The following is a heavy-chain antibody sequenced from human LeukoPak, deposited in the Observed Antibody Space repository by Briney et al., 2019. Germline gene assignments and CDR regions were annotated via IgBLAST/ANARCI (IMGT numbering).Heavy chain of an antibody. V-gene: IGHV3-21*01. J-gene: IGHJ3*02. D-gene: IGHD3-3*01. CDR2: ISSSSSYI. CDR1: GFTFSSYS. Sequence: AGGSLRLSCAASGFTFSSYSMNWVRQAPGKGLEWVSSISSSSSYIYYADSVKGRFTISRDNAKNSLYLQMNSLRAEDTAVYYCASSIFGVDPVGAFDIWGQGTMVTVSS. CDR3: ASSIFGVDPVGAFDI.